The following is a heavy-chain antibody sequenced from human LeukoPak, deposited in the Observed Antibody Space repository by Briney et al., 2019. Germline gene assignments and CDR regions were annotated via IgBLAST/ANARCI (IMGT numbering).Heavy chain of an antibody. CDR3: AREIGPDYGDYNIQNSEDHY. CDR2: IYHSGST. V-gene: IGHV4-38-2*02. Sequence: PSETLSLTCTVPGYSISSGYYWGWIRRPPGKGLEWIGIIYHSGSTYYNPSLKRRVTISLDTSTNTLSLKLSSVTAADTAVYYCAREIGPDYGDYNIQNSEDHYWGQGTLVTVSS. D-gene: IGHD4-17*01. CDR1: GYSISSGYY. J-gene: IGHJ4*02.